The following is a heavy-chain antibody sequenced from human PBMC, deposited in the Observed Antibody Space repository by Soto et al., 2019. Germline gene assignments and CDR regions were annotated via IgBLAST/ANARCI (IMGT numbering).Heavy chain of an antibody. D-gene: IGHD6-13*01. CDR3: ARGRGRGHIAAAGTYYYYYGMDV. CDR1: GGSFSGYY. CDR2: INHSGST. J-gene: IGHJ6*02. V-gene: IGHV4-34*01. Sequence: SETLSLTCAVYGGSFSGYYWSWIRQPPGKGLEWIGEINHSGSTNYNPSLKSRVTISVDTSKNQFSLKLSSVTAADTAVYYCARGRGRGHIAAAGTYYYYYGMDVWGQGTTVTVSS.